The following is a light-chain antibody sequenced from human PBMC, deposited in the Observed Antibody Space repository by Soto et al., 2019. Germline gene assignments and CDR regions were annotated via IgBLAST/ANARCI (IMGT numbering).Light chain of an antibody. CDR2: WAS. CDR1: QSVLYSSNNKNY. Sequence: DIVMTQSPDSLAVSLGERATINCKSSQSVLYSSNNKNYLAWYQQKPGQPPKLLIYWASTRESGVPDRFSGSGSGTDFTLTISSLQPDDFGVYYCQQYKSSSTFGQGTKVDIK. J-gene: IGKJ1*01. CDR3: QQYKSSST. V-gene: IGKV4-1*01.